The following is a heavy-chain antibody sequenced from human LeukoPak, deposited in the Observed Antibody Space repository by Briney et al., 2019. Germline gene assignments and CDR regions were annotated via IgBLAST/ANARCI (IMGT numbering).Heavy chain of an antibody. V-gene: IGHV6-1*01. CDR1: SDSVYSNSAA. J-gene: IGHJ3*02. CDR3: ALVCSGAVGFDM. CDR2: TYYRYKWYN. D-gene: IGHD3-10*02. Sequence: PSQTLSLTCAICSDSVYSNSAAWHWIRQSPSRGLERLGRTYYRYKWYNDYEGSPNARIIINPDTSKNQFSLQLNSVTTEDTAIYYGALVCSGAVGFDMWGRGTLVTVSS.